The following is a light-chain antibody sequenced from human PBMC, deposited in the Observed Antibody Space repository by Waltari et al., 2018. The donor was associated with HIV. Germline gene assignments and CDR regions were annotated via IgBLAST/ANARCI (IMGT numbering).Light chain of an antibody. Sequence: QSVLTQPPSASGTPGQRVTISCSGSSSNIGSNYVYWYQQLPGTAPKLLIYKNNLRPSGVPDRFSGSKSGTSASLAISGLRSEDEADYYCATWDDSLSVYVVFGAGTKLTVL. J-gene: IGLJ2*01. CDR3: ATWDDSLSVYVV. CDR2: KNN. CDR1: SSNIGSNY. V-gene: IGLV1-47*01.